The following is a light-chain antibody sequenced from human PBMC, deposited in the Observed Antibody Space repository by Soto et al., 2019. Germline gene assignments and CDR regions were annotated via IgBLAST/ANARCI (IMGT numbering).Light chain of an antibody. V-gene: IGKV3-20*01. Sequence: EIVFTQSRFTLSFXRXEXXAXXXMAVQSVSSSYLAWYQQKPGQAPRLLIYGASSRATGIPDRFSGSGSGTDFTLTISRLEPEDFAVYYCQQYGDSTGWTFGQGTKVDIK. CDR2: GAS. J-gene: IGKJ1*01. CDR3: QQYGDSTGWT. CDR1: QSVSSSY.